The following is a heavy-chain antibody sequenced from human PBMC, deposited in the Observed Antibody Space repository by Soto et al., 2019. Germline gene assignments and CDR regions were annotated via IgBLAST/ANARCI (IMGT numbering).Heavy chain of an antibody. CDR3: ARDAPLYDFWSGYYDTLDY. D-gene: IGHD3-3*01. Sequence: EVQLVESGGGLVQPGGSLRLSCAASGFTFSSYWMSWVRQAPGKGLEWVANIKQDGSEKYYVDSVKGRFTISRDNAKNSLYRQMNSLRAEDTAVYYCARDAPLYDFWSGYYDTLDYWGQGTLVTVSS. CDR1: GFTFSSYW. V-gene: IGHV3-7*01. CDR2: IKQDGSEK. J-gene: IGHJ4*02.